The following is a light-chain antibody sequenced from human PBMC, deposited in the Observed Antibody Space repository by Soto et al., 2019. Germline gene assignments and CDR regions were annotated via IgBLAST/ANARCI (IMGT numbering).Light chain of an antibody. CDR1: QTISTY. CDR3: QQSYSTPQT. Sequence: DIQMTQSPSSLSASVGDRATITCRASQTISTYLNWYQQKPGQTPKLLIYAASSLQSGVPSRFSGSGSGTDFILTISSLEPEDFATYYCQQSYSTPQTFGPGTKVAIK. V-gene: IGKV1-39*01. J-gene: IGKJ3*01. CDR2: AAS.